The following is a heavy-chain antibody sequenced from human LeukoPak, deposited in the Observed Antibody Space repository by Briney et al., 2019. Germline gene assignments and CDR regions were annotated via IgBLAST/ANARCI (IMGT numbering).Heavy chain of an antibody. CDR2: IYYSGST. CDR1: GGSISSYY. V-gene: IGHV4-59*12. D-gene: IGHD2-15*01. J-gene: IGHJ5*02. CDR3: ARDGVVVAATPFGWFDP. Sequence: SETLSLTCTVSGGSISSYYWSWIRQPPGKGLEWIGYIYYSGSTNYNPSLKSRVTISVDTSKNQFSLKLSSVTAADTAVYYCARDGVVVAATPFGWFDPWGQGTLVTVSS.